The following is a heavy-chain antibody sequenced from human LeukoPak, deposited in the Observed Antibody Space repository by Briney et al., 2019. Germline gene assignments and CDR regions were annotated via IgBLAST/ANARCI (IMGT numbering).Heavy chain of an antibody. D-gene: IGHD2-15*01. CDR1: GFTFSSYA. CDR2: ISVKGGST. V-gene: IGHV3-64*02. Sequence: GGSLRLSCAASGFTFSSYAMHWVRQAPGKGLEFVSAISVKGGSTYYADSVKGRSTISRDNSENTLYLQMGSLRAEDMAVYYCARSGSGGFLYYFDYWGQGTLVTVSS. CDR3: ARSGSGGFLYYFDY. J-gene: IGHJ4*02.